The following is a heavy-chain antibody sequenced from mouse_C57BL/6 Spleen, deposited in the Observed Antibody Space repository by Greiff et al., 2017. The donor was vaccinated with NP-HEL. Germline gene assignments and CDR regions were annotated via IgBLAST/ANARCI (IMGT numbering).Heavy chain of an antibody. J-gene: IGHJ2*01. CDR1: GFTFSDYY. Sequence: EVQLVESGGGLVQPGGSLKLSCAASGFTFSDYYMYWVRQTPEKRLEWVAYISNGGGSTYYPDTVKGRFTISRDNAKNTLYLQMSRLKSEDTAMYYCARGGNYYGSPYYFDYWGQGTTLTVSS. V-gene: IGHV5-12*01. D-gene: IGHD1-1*01. CDR2: ISNGGGST. CDR3: ARGGNYYGSPYYFDY.